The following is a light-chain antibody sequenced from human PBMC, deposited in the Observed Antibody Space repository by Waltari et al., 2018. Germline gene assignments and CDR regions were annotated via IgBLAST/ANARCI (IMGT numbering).Light chain of an antibody. CDR2: KAS. Sequence: DIQMTQSPSTLSASVGDRVTITCRASQSISDWLAWYQQKPGKAPKLLIYKASSLEGGVPSRFSGRGAGTGFTLTISSLQPDDFATYYCQQSYSYWTFGQGTKVEIK. J-gene: IGKJ1*01. CDR3: QQSYSYWT. V-gene: IGKV1-5*03. CDR1: QSISDW.